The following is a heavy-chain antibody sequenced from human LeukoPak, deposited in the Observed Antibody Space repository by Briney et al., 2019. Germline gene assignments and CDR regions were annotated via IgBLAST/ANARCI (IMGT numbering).Heavy chain of an antibody. CDR1: GYSFTNYD. Sequence: ASVKVSCKASGYSFTNYDITWVRQAPGQGLEWMGCISTYTDKTNYAQKLQGRVTMTTDTSTTTAYMELRSLRSDDTAVYYCARSRIAAAGTDFDYWGQGTLVTVSS. CDR2: ISTYTDKT. V-gene: IGHV1-18*01. D-gene: IGHD6-13*01. J-gene: IGHJ4*02. CDR3: ARSRIAAAGTDFDY.